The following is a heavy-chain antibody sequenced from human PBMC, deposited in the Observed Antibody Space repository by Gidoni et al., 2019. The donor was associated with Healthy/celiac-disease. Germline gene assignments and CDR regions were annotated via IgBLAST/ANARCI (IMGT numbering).Heavy chain of an antibody. D-gene: IGHD3-22*01. V-gene: IGHV3-23*01. CDR1: GFTFTRLP. J-gene: IGHJ4*02. CDR3: AKDRDYYDSSGYSLFGY. Sequence: EVQLLESGGGLVQPGVSLRLSYAAPGFTFTRLPMGWVRQAPGKGLEWVSAISGSGGSTYYADSVKGRFTISRDNSKNTLYLQMNSLRAEDTAVYYCAKDRDYYDSSGYSLFGYWGQGTLVTVSS. CDR2: ISGSGGST.